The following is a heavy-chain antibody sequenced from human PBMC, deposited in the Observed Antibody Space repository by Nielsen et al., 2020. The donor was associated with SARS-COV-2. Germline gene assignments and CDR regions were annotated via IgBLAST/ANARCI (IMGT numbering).Heavy chain of an antibody. Sequence: SETLSLTCAVSGGSISSSNWWSWVRQPPGKGLEWIGEINHSGSTNYNPSLKSRVTISVDTSKNQFSLKLSSVTAADTAVYYCARHSPLSYDFWSGYYMYYFDYWGQGTLVTVSS. J-gene: IGHJ4*02. CDR3: ARHSPLSYDFWSGYYMYYFDY. CDR2: INHSGST. CDR1: GGSISSSNW. V-gene: IGHV4-4*02. D-gene: IGHD3-3*01.